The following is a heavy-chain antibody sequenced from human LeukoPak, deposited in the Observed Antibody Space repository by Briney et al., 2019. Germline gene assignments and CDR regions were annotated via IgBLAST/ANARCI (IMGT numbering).Heavy chain of an antibody. CDR1: GYSFSTYW. D-gene: IGHD6-13*01. CDR2: IYPGDSDT. J-gene: IGHJ2*01. Sequence: GESLKISCKGSGYSFSTYWIGWVRQMPGKGLEWMGIIYPGDSDTRYSPSFQGQVTISDDKSISTAYLQWSSLKASDTAMYYCARHGSSSWYYWYFDLWGRGTLVTVSS. V-gene: IGHV5-51*01. CDR3: ARHGSSSWYYWYFDL.